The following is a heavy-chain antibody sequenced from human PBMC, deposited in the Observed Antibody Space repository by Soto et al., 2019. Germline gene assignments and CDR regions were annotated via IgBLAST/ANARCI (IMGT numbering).Heavy chain of an antibody. CDR2: INHNSGGT. J-gene: IGHJ6*02. V-gene: IGHV1-2*02. Sequence: ASVKVSCKASGYTFTGSYMHWVRQAPGPGLEWMGWINHNSGGTNYAQKFQGRVNMTRDTSISTAYMALSRPRSADTAAYYCATLGVYMRILAAVVVPAAYEGYYYYGMDVWSQGRTVTVSS. CDR3: ATLGVYMRILAAVVVPAAYEGYYYYGMDV. CDR1: GYTFTGSY. D-gene: IGHD2-2*01.